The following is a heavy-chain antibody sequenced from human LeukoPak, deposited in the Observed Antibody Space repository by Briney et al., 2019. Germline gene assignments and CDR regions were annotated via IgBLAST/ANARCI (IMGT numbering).Heavy chain of an antibody. CDR1: GYTFTNYV. Sequence: ASVNVSCKASGYTFTNYVINWVRQAPGQGLEWVGWISAYNGNTNYTQKFQGRLTITMDTSTSTAYMELRSLRSDDTAVYFCAREHIFERSRVDYWGQGTLVTVSS. D-gene: IGHD2-21*01. CDR2: ISAYNGNT. V-gene: IGHV1-18*04. CDR3: AREHIFERSRVDY. J-gene: IGHJ4*02.